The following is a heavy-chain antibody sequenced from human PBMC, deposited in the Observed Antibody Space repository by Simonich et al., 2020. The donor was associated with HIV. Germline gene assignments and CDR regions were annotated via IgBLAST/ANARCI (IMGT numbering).Heavy chain of an antibody. V-gene: IGHV4-34*01. Sequence: QVQLQQWGAGLLKPSETLSLTCAVYGGSFSGNYWSWIRQPPGKGLEWMGEINHSGETNNNPSLKSGVTISVDTSKNQFSLKLSSVTAADTAVYYCARRHPTTVTTPYFDYWGQGTLVTVSS. CDR3: ARRHPTTVTTPYFDY. D-gene: IGHD4-17*01. J-gene: IGHJ4*02. CDR1: GGSFSGNY. CDR2: INHSGET.